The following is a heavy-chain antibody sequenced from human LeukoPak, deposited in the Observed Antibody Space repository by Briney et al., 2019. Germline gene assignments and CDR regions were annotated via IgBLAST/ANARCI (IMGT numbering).Heavy chain of an antibody. J-gene: IGHJ5*02. Sequence: PSETLSLTCTVSGGSISSSSYYWGWIRQPPGKGLEWIGSIYYSGSTYYNPSLKSRVTISVDTSKNQFSLKLSSVTAADTAVYYCAGPFSSSWPHNWFDPWGQGTLVTVSS. CDR1: GGSISSSSYY. D-gene: IGHD6-13*01. V-gene: IGHV4-39*01. CDR2: IYYSGST. CDR3: AGPFSSSWPHNWFDP.